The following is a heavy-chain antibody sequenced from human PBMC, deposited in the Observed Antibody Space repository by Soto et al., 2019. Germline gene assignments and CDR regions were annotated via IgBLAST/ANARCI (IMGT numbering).Heavy chain of an antibody. D-gene: IGHD3-10*01. CDR3: ARDRPHYGSGSYTVESLDY. Sequence: QVQLQESGPGLVKPSQTLSLTCTVSGGSISSGGYYWSWIRQHPGKGLEWIGYIYYSGSTYYNPFLKSRATISVDTSKNQFSLKLSSVTAADTAVYYCARDRPHYGSGSYTVESLDYWGQGTLVTVSS. V-gene: IGHV4-31*03. CDR2: IYYSGST. CDR1: GGSISSGGYY. J-gene: IGHJ4*02.